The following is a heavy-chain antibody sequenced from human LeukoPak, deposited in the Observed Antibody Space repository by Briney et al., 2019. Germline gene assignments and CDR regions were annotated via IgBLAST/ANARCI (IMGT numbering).Heavy chain of an antibody. CDR2: MSPNSGNT. V-gene: IGHV1-8*03. Sequence: ASVKVSCKASGYTFTSYDINWVRQATGQGLEWMGWMSPNSGNTGYAQKFQGRVTITRNTSINTAYMELSSLRSEDTAVYYCARVRGYSSSSQDDAFDIWGQGTMVTVSS. CDR1: GYTFTSYD. CDR3: ARVRGYSSSSQDDAFDI. D-gene: IGHD6-6*01. J-gene: IGHJ3*02.